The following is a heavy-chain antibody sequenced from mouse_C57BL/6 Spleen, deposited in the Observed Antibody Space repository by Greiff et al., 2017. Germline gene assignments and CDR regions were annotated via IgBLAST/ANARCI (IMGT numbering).Heavy chain of an antibody. CDR2: ISSGSSTI. V-gene: IGHV5-17*01. J-gene: IGHJ3*01. Sequence: EVMLVESGGGLVKPGGSLKLSCAASGFTFSDYGMHWVRQAPEKGLEWVAYISSGSSTIYYADTVKGRFTISRDNAKNTLFLQMTSLRSEDTAMYYCALDGYYGFAYWGQGTLVTVSA. CDR3: ALDGYYGFAY. CDR1: GFTFSDYG. D-gene: IGHD2-3*01.